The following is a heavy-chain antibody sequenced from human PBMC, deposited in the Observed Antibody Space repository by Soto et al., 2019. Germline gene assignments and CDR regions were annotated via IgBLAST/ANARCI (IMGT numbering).Heavy chain of an antibody. J-gene: IGHJ5*02. CDR3: ARSRGLAGRPLDL. CDR1: GFTFDDFA. Sequence: EVQLVESGGGLVQPGRSLRLSCAASGFTFDDFAMHWVRQAPGKGLEWVSGITWNSGDIRYTGSVKGRFSISRDNAEKSLYLHMNSLSPEDTALYYCARSRGLAGRPLDLWGQGTFVNVSS. D-gene: IGHD6-6*01. CDR2: ITWNSGDI. V-gene: IGHV3-9*01.